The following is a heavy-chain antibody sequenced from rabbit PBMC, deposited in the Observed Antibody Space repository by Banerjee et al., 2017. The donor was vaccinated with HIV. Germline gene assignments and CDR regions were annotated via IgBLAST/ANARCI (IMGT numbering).Heavy chain of an antibody. J-gene: IGHJ4*01. CDR1: GFSFSSGYW. CDR3: ARGSAYAGAGYAL. V-gene: IGHV1S45*01. CDR2: IGAGSGAT. Sequence: QEQLEESGGDLVKPEGSLTLTCTASGFSFSSGYWICWVRQAPGKGLEWIGCIGAGSGATYYASWAKGRFTISKTSSTTVALQMTSLTAADTATYFCARGSAYAGAGYALWGQGTLVTVS. D-gene: IGHD4-2*01.